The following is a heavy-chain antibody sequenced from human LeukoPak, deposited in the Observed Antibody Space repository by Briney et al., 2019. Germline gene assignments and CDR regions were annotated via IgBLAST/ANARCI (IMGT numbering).Heavy chain of an antibody. D-gene: IGHD4-17*01. CDR2: IYYSGST. Sequence: PSQTLSLTCTVSGGSISSGGYYWSWIRRHPGKGLEWIGYIYYSGSTYHNPSLKSRVTISVDTSKNQFSLKLSSVTAADTAVYYCARAGDYGPKRGAFDIWGQGTMVTVSS. V-gene: IGHV4-31*03. CDR3: ARAGDYGPKRGAFDI. J-gene: IGHJ3*02. CDR1: GGSISSGGYY.